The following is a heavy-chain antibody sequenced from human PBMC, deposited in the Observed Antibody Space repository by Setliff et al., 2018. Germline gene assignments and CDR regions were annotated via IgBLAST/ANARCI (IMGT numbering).Heavy chain of an antibody. CDR3: AGALAPAGTVFFDY. D-gene: IGHD6-13*01. CDR2: IYPSDSHT. Sequence: GESLKISCKGSGYTFTSYWIGWVRQMPGKGLEWLGIIYPSDSHTRYSPSFQGQVTISADRSISTAYLQWSSLKASDTAMYYCAGALAPAGTVFFDYWGQGTLVTVSS. CDR1: GYTFTSYW. J-gene: IGHJ4*02. V-gene: IGHV5-51*01.